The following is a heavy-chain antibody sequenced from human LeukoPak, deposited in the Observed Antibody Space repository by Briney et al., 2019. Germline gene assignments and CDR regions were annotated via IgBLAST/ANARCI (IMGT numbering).Heavy chain of an antibody. D-gene: IGHD3-16*01. CDR3: ARDKPYVWYYYMDV. Sequence: PGGSLRLSCAASGFTFSNYGMSWVRQAPGKGLEWVSYISSSGSTIYYADSVKGRFTISRDNAKNSLYLQMNSLRAEDTAVYYCARDKPYVWYYYMDVWGKGTTVTISS. J-gene: IGHJ6*03. CDR2: ISSSGSTI. CDR1: GFTFSNYG. V-gene: IGHV3-48*04.